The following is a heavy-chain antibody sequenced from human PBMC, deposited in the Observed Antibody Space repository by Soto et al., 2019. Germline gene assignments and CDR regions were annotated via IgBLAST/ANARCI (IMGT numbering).Heavy chain of an antibody. V-gene: IGHV4-59*01. CDR1: GGSISSYY. J-gene: IGHJ5*02. CDR2: IYYSGST. Sequence: QVQLQESGPGLVKPSETLSLTCTVSGGSISSYYWSWIRQPPGKGLEWIGYIYYSGSTNYNPSLKSRVTISVDTSKNQFSLKLSSVTAADTAVYYCARAPSPTRWFDPWGQGTLVTVSS. CDR3: ARAPSPTRWFDP.